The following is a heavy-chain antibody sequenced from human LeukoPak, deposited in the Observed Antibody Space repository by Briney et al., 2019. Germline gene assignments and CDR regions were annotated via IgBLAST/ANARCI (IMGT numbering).Heavy chain of an antibody. J-gene: IGHJ4*02. CDR2: IYSGGDT. V-gene: IGHV3-66*01. CDR1: GLTVSDYY. Sequence: GGSLRLSCAASGLTVSDYYMSWVRQAPGKGLEWVSVIYSGGDTFHADSVKGRFPLSRDNSKNTLYLQMNSLRAEDTAVYYCTRDPDGWGQGTLVTVSS. CDR3: TRDPDG.